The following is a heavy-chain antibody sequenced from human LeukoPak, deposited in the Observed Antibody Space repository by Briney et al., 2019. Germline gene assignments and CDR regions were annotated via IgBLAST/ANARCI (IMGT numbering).Heavy chain of an antibody. Sequence: GSLRLSCAASGFTFSNAWMSWVRQAPGKGLEWVGRIKSKTGGGTTDYAAPVKGRFTISRHDSKNTLYLQMNSLKTEDTAVYYCTTDGYGDPPLGPWGQGTLVTVSS. D-gene: IGHD4-17*01. J-gene: IGHJ5*02. CDR3: TTDGYGDPPLGP. CDR1: GFTFSNAW. CDR2: IKSKTGGGTT. V-gene: IGHV3-15*01.